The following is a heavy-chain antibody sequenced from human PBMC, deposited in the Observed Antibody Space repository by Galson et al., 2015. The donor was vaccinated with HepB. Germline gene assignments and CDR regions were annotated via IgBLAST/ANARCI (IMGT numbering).Heavy chain of an antibody. D-gene: IGHD5-12*01. CDR1: GFTFSDYY. J-gene: IGHJ3*02. CDR3: ARDGATWIQDAFDI. Sequence: SLRLSCAASGFTFSDYYMSWIRQAPGKGQEWVSYISSSSSYTNYADSVKGRFTISRDNAKNSLYLQMNSLRAEDTAVYYCARDGATWIQDAFDIWGQGTMVTVSS. V-gene: IGHV3-11*06. CDR2: ISSSSSYT.